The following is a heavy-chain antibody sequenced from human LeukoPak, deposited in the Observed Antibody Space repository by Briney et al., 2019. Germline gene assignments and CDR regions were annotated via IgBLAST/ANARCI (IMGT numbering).Heavy chain of an antibody. CDR2: ISGSGGST. V-gene: IGHV3-23*01. CDR1: GFTFSSYA. D-gene: IGHD6-19*01. J-gene: IGHJ4*02. CDR3: AKVRSSGWYVDYFDY. Sequence: PGGSLRLSCAASGFTFSSYAMSWVRQAPGKGLEWVSAISGSGGSTYYADSVKGRFTISRDNSKNTLYLQMNSLRAEDTAVYYCAKVRSSGWYVDYFDYWGQGTLVTVSS.